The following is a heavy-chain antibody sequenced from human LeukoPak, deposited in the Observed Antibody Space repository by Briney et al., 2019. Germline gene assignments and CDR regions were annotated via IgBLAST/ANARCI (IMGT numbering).Heavy chain of an antibody. D-gene: IGHD5-24*01. V-gene: IGHV3-30-3*01. J-gene: IGHJ6*02. CDR3: ARDPGPIRDYGMDV. CDR2: ISYDGSNK. Sequence: GRSLRLSCAASGFTFSSYAMHWVRQAPGKGLEWVAVISYDGSNKYYADSVKGRFTISRDNSKNTLYLQMNNLRAEDTAVYYCARDPGPIRDYGMDVWGQGTTVTVSS. CDR1: GFTFSSYA.